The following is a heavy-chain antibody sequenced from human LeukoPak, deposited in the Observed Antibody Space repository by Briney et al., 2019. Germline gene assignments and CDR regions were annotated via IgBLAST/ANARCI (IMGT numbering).Heavy chain of an antibody. CDR1: GYTFTGYY. CDR2: INPNSGGT. CDR3: AREEAGGNWFDP. D-gene: IGHD4-23*01. V-gene: IGHV1-2*02. J-gene: IGHJ5*02. Sequence: ASVKVSCKASGYTFTGYYMHWVRQAPGQGLEWMGWINPNSGGTNYAQKFQGRVTTTRDTSISTAYMELSRLRSDDTAVYYCAREEAGGNWFDPWGQGTLVTVSS.